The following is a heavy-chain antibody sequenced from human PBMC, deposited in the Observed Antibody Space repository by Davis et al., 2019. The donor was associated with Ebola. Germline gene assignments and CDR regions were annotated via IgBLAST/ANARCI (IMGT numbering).Heavy chain of an antibody. CDR1: GFTFSSDS. CDR3: AKGDYDFWSGYFPYHYYGMDV. CDR2: ISSRSSFI. D-gene: IGHD3-3*01. Sequence: GGSLRLSCAASGFTFSSDSMNWVRQAPGKGLEWVSSISSRSSFIYYADSVKGRFTISRDNSKNTLYLQMNSLRAEDTAVYYCAKGDYDFWSGYFPYHYYGMDVWGQGTTVTVSS. V-gene: IGHV3-21*04. J-gene: IGHJ6*02.